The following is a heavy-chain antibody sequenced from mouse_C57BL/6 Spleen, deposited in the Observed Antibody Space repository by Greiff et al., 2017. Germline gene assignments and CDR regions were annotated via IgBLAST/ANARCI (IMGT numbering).Heavy chain of an antibody. V-gene: IGHV1-76*01. J-gene: IGHJ1*03. Sequence: VQLQQSGAELVRPGASVKLSCKASGYTFTDYYINWVKQRPGQGLEWIARMYPGSGNTYYNEKFKGKATLTAEKSSSTAYMQLSSLTSEDSAVYFCARGELLRWYFDVWGTGTTVTVSS. CDR1: GYTFTDYY. D-gene: IGHD1-1*01. CDR3: ARGELLRWYFDV. CDR2: MYPGSGNT.